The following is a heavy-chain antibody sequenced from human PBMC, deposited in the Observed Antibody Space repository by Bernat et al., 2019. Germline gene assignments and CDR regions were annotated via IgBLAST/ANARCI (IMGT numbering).Heavy chain of an antibody. J-gene: IGHJ6*02. CDR1: GGSISSSNW. CDR3: ARVGMSGYSYGYACYYYYGMDV. D-gene: IGHD5-18*01. V-gene: IGHV4-4*02. CDR2: IYHSGST. Sequence: QVQLQESGPGLVKPSGTLSLTCAVSGGSISSSNWWSWVRQPPGKGLAWIGEIYHSGSTNYNPSLKSRVTISVDKTKSQFALKLSSVTAADTAVYYCARVGMSGYSYGYACYYYYGMDVWGQGTTVTVSS.